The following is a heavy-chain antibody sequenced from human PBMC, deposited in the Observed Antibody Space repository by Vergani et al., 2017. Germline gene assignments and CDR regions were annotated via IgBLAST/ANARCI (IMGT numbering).Heavy chain of an antibody. J-gene: IGHJ5*02. V-gene: IGHV1-69*01. CDR3: ARDGLTYYSSSSASNWFDP. Sequence: QVQLVQSGAEVKKPGSSVKVSCKASGGTFSSYAISWVRQAPGQGLEWMGGIIPIFGTANYAQKFKGRVTITADESTSTAYMELSSLRSEDTAVYYCARDGLTYYSSSSASNWFDPWGQGTLVTVSS. CDR2: IIPIFGTA. CDR1: GGTFSSYA. D-gene: IGHD6-6*01.